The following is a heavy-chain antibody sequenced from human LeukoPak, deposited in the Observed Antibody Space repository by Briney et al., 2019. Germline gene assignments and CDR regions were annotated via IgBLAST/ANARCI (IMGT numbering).Heavy chain of an antibody. V-gene: IGHV3-15*01. CDR2: TKSKTAGGTI. CDR3: SRARDPGFYPDY. J-gene: IGHJ4*02. D-gene: IGHD3-9*01. CDR1: GGSISSYY. Sequence: ETLSLTCTVSGGSISSYYWSWIRQPPGKGLKWVGRTKSKTAGGTIDYAAPVKGRFTISRDDSKNTLYLQMNSLKIEDTAVYYCSRARDPGFYPDYWGRGTLVTVSS.